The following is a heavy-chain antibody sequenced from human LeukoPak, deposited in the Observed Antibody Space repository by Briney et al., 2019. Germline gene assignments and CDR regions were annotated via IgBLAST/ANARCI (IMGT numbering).Heavy chain of an antibody. V-gene: IGHV4-34*01. CDR1: GGSFSGYY. J-gene: IGHJ2*01. CDR3: ARSGGNRPYWYFDL. D-gene: IGHD4-23*01. CDR2: INHSGST. Sequence: SSETLSLTCAVYGGSFSGYYWSWIRQPPGKGLEWIGGINHSGSTNYNPSLKSRVTISVDTSKNQFSLKLSSVTAADTAVYYCARSGGNRPYWYFDLWGRGTLVTVSS.